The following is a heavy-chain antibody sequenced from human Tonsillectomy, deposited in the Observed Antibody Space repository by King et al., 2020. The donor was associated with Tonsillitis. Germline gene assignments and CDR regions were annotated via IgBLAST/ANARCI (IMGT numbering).Heavy chain of an antibody. CDR2: IYSDSSGT. Sequence: VQLVESGGGMVQSGGSLRLSCAASGFTFSSNAMSWVRQAPGKGLDWVSLIYSDSSGTFYADSVKGRFTISRDNSKNTLYLQMNSLRAEDTAVYFCAKMSYYHRSGNYYAAWYFDVWGRGTLVTVSS. D-gene: IGHD3-22*01. V-gene: IGHV3-23*03. CDR1: GFTFSSNA. J-gene: IGHJ2*01. CDR3: AKMSYYHRSGNYYAAWYFDV.